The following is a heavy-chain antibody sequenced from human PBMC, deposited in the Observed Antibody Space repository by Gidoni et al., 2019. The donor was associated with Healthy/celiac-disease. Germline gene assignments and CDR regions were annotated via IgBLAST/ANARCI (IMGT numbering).Heavy chain of an antibody. CDR2: IYYSGST. Sequence: QVQLQESGPGLVQPSETLSLTCTVSGGPISSYYWSWIRQPPGKGLEWIGYIYYSGSTNYNPSLKSRVTISVDTSKNQFSLKLSSVTAADTAVYYCARTYGGNPRYFDLWGRGTLVTVSS. V-gene: IGHV4-59*01. J-gene: IGHJ2*01. CDR3: ARTYGGNPRYFDL. D-gene: IGHD4-17*01. CDR1: GGPISSYY.